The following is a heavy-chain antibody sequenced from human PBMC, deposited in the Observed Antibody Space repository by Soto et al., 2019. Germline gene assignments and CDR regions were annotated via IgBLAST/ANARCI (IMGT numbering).Heavy chain of an antibody. CDR2: INHSGST. CDR1: GGSFSGYY. V-gene: IGHV4-34*01. Sequence: SETLSLTCAVYGGSFSGYYWSWIRQPPGKGLEWIGEINHSGSTNYNPSLKIRVTISLDTSKNQFSLKLSSVTAADTAVYYCARHSVDIVVVVAAERGGWFDPWGQGTLVTVSS. D-gene: IGHD2-15*01. J-gene: IGHJ5*02. CDR3: ARHSVDIVVVVAAERGGWFDP.